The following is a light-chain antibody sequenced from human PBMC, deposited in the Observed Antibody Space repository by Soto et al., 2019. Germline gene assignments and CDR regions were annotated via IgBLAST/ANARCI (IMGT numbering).Light chain of an antibody. CDR1: SSNIGAGYD. Sequence: QPVLTQPPSVSGAPGQRVTISCTGSSSNIGAGYDVHWYQQLPGTAPKLLIYGNSNRPSGVPDRFSGSKSGTSASLAITGLQAEDEADYYCQSYDSSQEGVFGTGTKLTVL. CDR3: QSYDSSQEGV. CDR2: GNS. V-gene: IGLV1-40*01. J-gene: IGLJ1*01.